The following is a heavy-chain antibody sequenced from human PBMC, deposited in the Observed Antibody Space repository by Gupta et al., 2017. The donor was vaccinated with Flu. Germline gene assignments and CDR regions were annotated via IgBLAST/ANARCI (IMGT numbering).Heavy chain of an antibody. D-gene: IGHD2-15*01. V-gene: IGHV3-23*01. CDR1: GFAFGSFA. CDR2: ISDSGSST. Sequence: EVQLLESGGGLVQPGGSLRLSCAAAGFAFGSFAMSWVRQAPGKGLEWVSDISDSGSSTSYADSVKGRFTISRDNSRNTMFLQMNSLRAEDTAVYYCARDQYCSGGRCRPFYYYVMDVWGQGTTVTVSS. J-gene: IGHJ6*02. CDR3: ARDQYCSGGRCRPFYYYVMDV.